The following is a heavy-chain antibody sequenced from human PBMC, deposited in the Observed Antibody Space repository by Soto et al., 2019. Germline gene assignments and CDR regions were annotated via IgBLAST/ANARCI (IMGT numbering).Heavy chain of an antibody. D-gene: IGHD2-8*01. CDR1: GGIFHGYG. V-gene: IGHV3-33*01. CDR3: ARDGIGVRLFPRYTDY. CDR2: IRFDGSNE. Sequence: GGSLRLSCAVPGGIFHGYGMHWVRQAPGKGLEWVAVIRFDGSNEEYADSVKGRFTISRDNSKNTLYLQMNTLGAEDTAVYYCARDGIGVRLFPRYTDYWCTAPVLTVSS. J-gene: IGHJ4*02.